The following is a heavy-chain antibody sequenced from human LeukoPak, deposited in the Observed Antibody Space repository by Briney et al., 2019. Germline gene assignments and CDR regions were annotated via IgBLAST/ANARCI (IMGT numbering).Heavy chain of an antibody. CDR1: GFTFSSYA. Sequence: GGSLRLSCVASGFTFSSYAMSWVRQAPGEGLEWVSAISGSGGSTYYADSVKGRFTNSRDNSKNPLYLQMNSLRAEDTAVYYCAKDGFWNSFDPWGQGTLVTVPS. J-gene: IGHJ5*02. D-gene: IGHD1-7*01. CDR2: ISGSGGST. CDR3: AKDGFWNSFDP. V-gene: IGHV3-23*01.